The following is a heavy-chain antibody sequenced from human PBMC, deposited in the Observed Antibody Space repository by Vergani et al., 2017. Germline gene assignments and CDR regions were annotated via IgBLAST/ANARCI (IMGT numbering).Heavy chain of an antibody. V-gene: IGHV2-5*04. CDR1: GFSLNTRGVS. Sequence: QITLKESGPTLVKPTQTLTLTCTFSGFSLNTRGVSVAWIRQPPGKALDWLALIYWNDDQHYSPSLNNRVTITKDTSKNQVVLTMTNMDYVDTGTYYCVYRETECCTTGCVYPVYYDYYMDVWGKGTTVTVSS. J-gene: IGHJ6*03. CDR3: VYRETECCTTGCVYPVYYDYYMDV. D-gene: IGHD2-8*01. CDR2: IYWNDDQ.